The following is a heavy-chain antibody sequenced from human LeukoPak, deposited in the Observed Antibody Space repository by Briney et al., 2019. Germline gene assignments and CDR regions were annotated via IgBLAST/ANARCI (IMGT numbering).Heavy chain of an antibody. CDR3: ANHIVVVPAATNREINWFDP. V-gene: IGHV1-3*01. CDR2: INAGNGNT. J-gene: IGHJ5*02. D-gene: IGHD2-2*01. Sequence: ASVKVSCKASGYTFTSYAMHWVRQAPGQRLEWMGWINAGNGNTKYSQKFQGRVTITRDTSASTAYMELSSLRSEDTAVYYCANHIVVVPAATNREINWFDPWGQGTLVTVSS. CDR1: GYTFTSYA.